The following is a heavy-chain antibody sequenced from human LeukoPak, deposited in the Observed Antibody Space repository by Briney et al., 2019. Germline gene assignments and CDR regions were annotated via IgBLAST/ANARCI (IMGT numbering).Heavy chain of an antibody. V-gene: IGHV3-21*01. CDR2: ISSSSSYI. CDR3: ALLSTVRVDY. J-gene: IGHJ4*02. D-gene: IGHD3-10*01. Sequence: GGSPRLSCAASGFTFSSYSMNWVRQAPGKGLEWVSSISSSSSYIYYADSVKGRFTISRDNAKNSLYLQMNSLRAEDTAVYYCALLSTVRVDYWGQGTLVTVSS. CDR1: GFTFSSYS.